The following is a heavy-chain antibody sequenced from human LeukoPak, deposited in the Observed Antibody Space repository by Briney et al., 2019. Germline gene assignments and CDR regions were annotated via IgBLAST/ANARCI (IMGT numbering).Heavy chain of an antibody. V-gene: IGHV3-74*01. Sequence: GGSLRLSCAASGFTFSTYCMHWVRQAPGKGLVWVSRINSDGRSPIYADSVKGRFTISRDNAKNTLYLQMNSLTAEDTAVYYCARDEGDQWQPLDYWGQGTLVTVSS. J-gene: IGHJ4*02. D-gene: IGHD6-19*01. CDR3: ARDEGDQWQPLDY. CDR1: GFTFSTYC. CDR2: INSDGRSP.